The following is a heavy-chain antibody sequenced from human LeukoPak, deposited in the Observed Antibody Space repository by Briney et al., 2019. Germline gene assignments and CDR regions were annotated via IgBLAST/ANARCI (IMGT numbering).Heavy chain of an antibody. CDR1: GGSFSGYY. J-gene: IGHJ2*01. CDR2: INHSGST. V-gene: IGHV4-34*01. CDR3: ARKSLRFLEWSSPEYFDL. Sequence: SETLSLTCAVYGGSFSGYYWSWIRQPPGKGLEWIGEINHSGSTNYNPSLKSRVTISVDTSKNQFSLKLSSVTAADTAVYYCARKSLRFLEWSSPEYFDLWGRGTLVTVSS. D-gene: IGHD3-3*01.